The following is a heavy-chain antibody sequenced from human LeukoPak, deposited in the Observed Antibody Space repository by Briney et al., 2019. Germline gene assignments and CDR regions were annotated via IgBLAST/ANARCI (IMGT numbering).Heavy chain of an antibody. D-gene: IGHD1-26*01. CDR3: AKDMGWELLGSFDY. CDR1: AFTFDDYA. V-gene: IGHV3-9*01. CDR2: ISWNSGSI. J-gene: IGHJ4*02. Sequence: PGRSLRLSCAASAFTFDDYAMHWVRQAPGKGLEWVSGISWNSGSIGYADSVKGRFTISRDNAKNSLYLQMNSLRAEDTALYYCAKDMGWELLGSFDYWGQGTLVTVSS.